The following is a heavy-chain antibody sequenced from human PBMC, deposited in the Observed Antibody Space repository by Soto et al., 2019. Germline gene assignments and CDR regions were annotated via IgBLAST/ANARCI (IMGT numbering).Heavy chain of an antibody. CDR1: GFTFRNYG. J-gene: IGHJ2*01. V-gene: IGHV3-33*01. Sequence: QVQLVESGGGVVQPGRSLRLSCAASGFTFRNYGMHWVRQAPGKGLEWVAVIWYDGSNTYYADSVKGRFTISRDNPKNTLHLQMNGLRAEDTAVYYCTRDVSSRYFDLWGRGSLVTVSS. CDR2: IWYDGSNT. CDR3: TRDVSSRYFDL.